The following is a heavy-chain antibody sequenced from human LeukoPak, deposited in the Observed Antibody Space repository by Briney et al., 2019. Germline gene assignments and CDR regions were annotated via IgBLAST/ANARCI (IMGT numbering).Heavy chain of an antibody. V-gene: IGHV1-2*02. Sequence: ASVKVSCKASGYTFTGYYMHWVRQAPGQGLEWMGWINPNSGGTDYAQKFQGRVTMTRDTSISTAYMELSRLRSDDTAVYYCARVSSRGWYGVDYGGQETRVTVSS. CDR3: ARVSSRGWYGVDY. CDR2: INPNSGGT. J-gene: IGHJ4*02. CDR1: GYTFTGYY. D-gene: IGHD6-19*01.